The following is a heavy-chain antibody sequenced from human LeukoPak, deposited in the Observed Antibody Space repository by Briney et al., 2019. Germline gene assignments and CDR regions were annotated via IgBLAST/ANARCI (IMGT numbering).Heavy chain of an antibody. J-gene: IGHJ4*02. CDR3: VSSYCSGGSCYSASGY. Sequence: GGSLRLSCAASGFTFSSYWMHWVRQAPGKGLVWVSRINNDGSSTSYADSVKGRFTISRDNAKNTLYLQTNSLRAEDTAVYYCVSSYCSGGSCYSASGYWGQETLVTVSS. CDR2: INNDGSST. V-gene: IGHV3-74*01. CDR1: GFTFSSYW. D-gene: IGHD2-15*01.